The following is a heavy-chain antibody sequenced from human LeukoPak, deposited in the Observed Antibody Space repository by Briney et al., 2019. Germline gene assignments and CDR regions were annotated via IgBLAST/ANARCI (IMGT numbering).Heavy chain of an antibody. CDR3: ARVPLYGSGSYYGYYYGMDV. D-gene: IGHD3-10*01. CDR2: INHSGST. V-gene: IGHV4-34*01. CDR1: GGSFSGYY. J-gene: IGHJ6*02. Sequence: SETLSLTCAVYGGSFSGYYCGWIRQPPGKGLEWLGVINHSGSTNYNPSLKSRVTISVDTSKNQVSLKLSSVTAADTAVYYCARVPLYGSGSYYGYYYGMDVWGQGTTVTVSS.